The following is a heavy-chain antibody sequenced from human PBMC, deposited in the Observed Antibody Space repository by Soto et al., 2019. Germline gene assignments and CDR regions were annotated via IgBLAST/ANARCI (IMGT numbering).Heavy chain of an antibody. CDR1: GGRFSSNA. CDR2: IIPIFDTA. CDR3: APAPVQGALYGWFDP. J-gene: IGHJ5*02. D-gene: IGHD1-1*01. V-gene: IGHV1-69*06. Sequence: GASVKVSCKASGGRFSSNAISWVRQAPGQGLEWMGGIIPIFDTAKYAQKFQGRVRITADKSTNTAYMELSSLRSEDTAVYYCAPAPVQGALYGWFDPWGQGTLVTVSS.